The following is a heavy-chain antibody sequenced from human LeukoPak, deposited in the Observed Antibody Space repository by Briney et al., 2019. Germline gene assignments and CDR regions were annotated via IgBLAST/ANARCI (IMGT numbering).Heavy chain of an antibody. Sequence: SETLSLTCTVSGGSISSGDYYWGWIRQPPGKGLEWIGYIYYSGSTYYNPSLKSRVTISVDTSKNQFSLKLSSVTAADTAVYYCAREHLPNIVGAFRIDYWGQGTLVTVSS. J-gene: IGHJ4*02. V-gene: IGHV4-30-4*08. D-gene: IGHD1-26*01. CDR2: IYYSGST. CDR1: GGSISSGDYY. CDR3: AREHLPNIVGAFRIDY.